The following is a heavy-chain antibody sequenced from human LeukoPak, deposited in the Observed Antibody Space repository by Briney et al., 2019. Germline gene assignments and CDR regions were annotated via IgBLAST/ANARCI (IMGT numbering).Heavy chain of an antibody. D-gene: IGHD3-10*01. CDR2: IRYDGSNK. CDR1: GFTFSGYG. V-gene: IGHV3-30*02. Sequence: GGSLGLSCAASGFTFSGYGMHWVRQAPGKGLEWVAFIRYDGSNKYYTDSVKGRFTISRDNSKNTLYLQMSSLRTEDTAVYYCAKDKSGSGSYSAFDYWGQGTLVAVSS. CDR3: AKDKSGSGSYSAFDY. J-gene: IGHJ4*02.